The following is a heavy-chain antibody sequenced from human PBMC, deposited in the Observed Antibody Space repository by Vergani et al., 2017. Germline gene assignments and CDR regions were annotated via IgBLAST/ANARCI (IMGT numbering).Heavy chain of an antibody. CDR3: AGSDTRDSSWYYYYYGMDV. J-gene: IGHJ6*02. D-gene: IGHD6-13*01. V-gene: IGHV4-59*01. CDR1: GGSISSYY. Sequence: QVQLQESGPGLVKPSETLSLTCTVSGGSISSYYWSWIRQPPGKGLEWIGYIYYSWSTNYNPSLKSRVNISIATSKNQFSLKRRAVTAAATAVYYCAGSDTRDSSWYYYYYGMDVWGQGTMVTVSS. CDR2: IYYSWST.